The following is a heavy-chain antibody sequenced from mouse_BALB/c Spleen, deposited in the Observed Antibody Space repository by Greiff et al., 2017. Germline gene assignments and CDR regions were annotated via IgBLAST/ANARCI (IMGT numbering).Heavy chain of an antibody. D-gene: IGHD2-12*01. CDR2: ISSGGSYT. J-gene: IGHJ4*01. Sequence: EVQRVESGGGLVKPGGSLKLSCAASGFTFSSYAMSWVRQTPEKRLEWVATISSGGSYTYYPDSVKGRFTISRDNAKNTLYLQMSSLRSEDTAMYYCARLVYDGAMDYWGQGTSVTVSS. V-gene: IGHV5-9-3*01. CDR1: GFTFSSYA. CDR3: ARLVYDGAMDY.